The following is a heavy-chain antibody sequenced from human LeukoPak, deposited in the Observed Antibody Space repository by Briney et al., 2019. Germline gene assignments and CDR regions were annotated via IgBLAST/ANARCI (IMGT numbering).Heavy chain of an antibody. D-gene: IGHD3-9*01. Sequence: SLRLSCAASGFTFSSYGMHWVRQAPGKGLEWVAVISFDGSNKYYADSVKGRFTISRDNSKNTLYLQMSSLRDEETAVYYCAKGHLIYDILTGGPDYWGQGTLVTVSS. V-gene: IGHV3-30*18. CDR3: AKGHLIYDILTGGPDY. CDR1: GFTFSSYG. J-gene: IGHJ4*02. CDR2: ISFDGSNK.